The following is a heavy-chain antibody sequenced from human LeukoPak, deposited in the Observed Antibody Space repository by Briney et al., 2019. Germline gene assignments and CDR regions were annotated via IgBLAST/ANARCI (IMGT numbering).Heavy chain of an antibody. CDR1: GFNFSSYA. Sequence: PGGSLRLSCAASGFNFSSYAMSWVRQAPGKGLEWVSAISGSGGSTYYADSVKGRFTISRDNSKNTLYLQMNSLRAEDTAVYYCAKDMGIVVVVAASDYWGQGTLVTVSS. J-gene: IGHJ4*02. CDR2: ISGSGGST. CDR3: AKDMGIVVVVAASDY. D-gene: IGHD2-15*01. V-gene: IGHV3-23*01.